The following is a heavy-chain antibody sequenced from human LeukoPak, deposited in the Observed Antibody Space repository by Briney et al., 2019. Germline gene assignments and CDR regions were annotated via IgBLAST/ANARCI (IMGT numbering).Heavy chain of an antibody. CDR3: ARVATIPPYYFDY. V-gene: IGHV4-39*07. J-gene: IGHJ4*02. D-gene: IGHD5-12*01. Sequence: SETLSLTCTVSGGSISSSSYYWGWIRQPPGKGLEWIGSIYYSGSTYYNPSLKSRVTISVDTSKNQFSLKLSSVTAADTAVYYCARVATIPPYYFDYWGQGTLVTVSS. CDR2: IYYSGST. CDR1: GGSISSSSYY.